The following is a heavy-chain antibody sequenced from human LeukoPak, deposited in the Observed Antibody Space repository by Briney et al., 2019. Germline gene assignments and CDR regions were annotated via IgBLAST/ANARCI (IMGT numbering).Heavy chain of an antibody. CDR3: AKEIRRGDSPLDS. J-gene: IGHJ4*02. CDR1: EFYFLDIP. CDR2: IGNSLSK. Sequence: GGSRRLSCSAPEFYFLDIPLPGFRKAPGKGPDWVPGIGNSLSKGYADSVRGRFTISRDNAGNSVYLQMKSLRPEDTALYYCAKEIRRGDSPLDSWGQGTLVTVSS. V-gene: IGHV3-9*01.